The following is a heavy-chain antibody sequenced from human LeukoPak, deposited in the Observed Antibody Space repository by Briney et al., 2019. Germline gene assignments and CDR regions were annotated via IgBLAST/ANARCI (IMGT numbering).Heavy chain of an antibody. D-gene: IGHD6-19*01. J-gene: IGHJ4*02. Sequence: PGGSLRLSCAASGFTVSNNFVGWVRQAPGKGLDWVSIIYSSGSTYYADSVKGRFTISRDNAKNSLYLQMNSLRAEDTAVYYCAREAGYSSGWDYWGQGTLVTVSS. CDR2: IYSSGST. V-gene: IGHV3-53*01. CDR3: AREAGYSSGWDY. CDR1: GFTVSNNF.